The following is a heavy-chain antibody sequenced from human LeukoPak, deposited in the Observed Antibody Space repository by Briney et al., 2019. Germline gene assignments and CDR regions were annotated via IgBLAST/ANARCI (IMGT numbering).Heavy chain of an antibody. Sequence: GSLRLSCAASGLRFSSYWMHWVRQAPGKGLVWVSRINSDGTRRSYADSVKGRFTISRDNAKNTLYLQMNSLRAEDTAVYYCVRVRIGVAGTIYYYYGMDVWGQGTTVTVSS. CDR1: GLRFSSYW. D-gene: IGHD6-19*01. CDR2: INSDGTRR. CDR3: VRVRIGVAGTIYYYYGMDV. J-gene: IGHJ6*02. V-gene: IGHV3-74*01.